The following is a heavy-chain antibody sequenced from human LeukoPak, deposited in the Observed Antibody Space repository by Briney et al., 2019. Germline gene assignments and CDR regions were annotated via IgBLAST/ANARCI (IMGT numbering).Heavy chain of an antibody. CDR1: GVPFSNYY. V-gene: IGHV4-34*01. D-gene: IGHD6-19*01. CDR2: INHSGYT. Sequence: PSETLSLTCDVSGVPFSNYYWSWVRQSPRQGLEWIGEINHSGYTNYNPSLKSRVTMSIDTSKNQFSLKLTSVTAADAGVYYCTRAVAGHPDWGQGTLVTVSS. J-gene: IGHJ4*02. CDR3: TRAVAGHPD.